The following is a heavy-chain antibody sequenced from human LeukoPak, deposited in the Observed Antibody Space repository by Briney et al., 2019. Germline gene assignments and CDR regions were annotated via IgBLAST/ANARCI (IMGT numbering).Heavy chain of an antibody. CDR1: GYTFTSYD. D-gene: IGHD3-3*02. CDR2: MNPNSGNT. J-gene: IGHJ4*02. Sequence: ASVKVSCKASGYTFTSYDINWVRQATGQGLEWMGWMNPNSGNTGYAQKFQGRVTITRKTSISTAYMERSSLRSEDAAVYYCARAHFWSVYLVYRGQGTLVTVSS. CDR3: ARAHFWSVYLVY. V-gene: IGHV1-8*03.